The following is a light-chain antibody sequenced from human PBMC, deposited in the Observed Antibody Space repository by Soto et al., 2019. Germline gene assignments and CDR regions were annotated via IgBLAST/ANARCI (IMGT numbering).Light chain of an antibody. CDR2: RDR. J-gene: IGLJ2*01. CDR3: QVWDRNTVV. CDR1: NIESKN. V-gene: IGLV3-9*01. Sequence: SYELTQPLSVSVGLGQTARITCEENNIESKNVNWYQQKPGQAPVVVMYRDRKRPSGVPERFSGSNSGNTATLTISEAQAGDEADYFCQVWDRNTVVFGGGTQLTVL.